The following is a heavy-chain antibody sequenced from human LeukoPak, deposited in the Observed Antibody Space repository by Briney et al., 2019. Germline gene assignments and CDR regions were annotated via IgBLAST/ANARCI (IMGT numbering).Heavy chain of an antibody. CDR2: ISSIGSTI. D-gene: IGHD4-17*01. CDR3: ARDYGDYPLYYYYYMDV. J-gene: IGHJ6*03. CDR1: GFTFSDYY. V-gene: IGHV3-11*04. Sequence: GGSLRLSCAASGFTFSDYYMSWIRQAPGKGLEWVSYISSIGSTIYYADSVKGRFTISRDNAKNSLYLQMNSLRAEDTAVYYCARDYGDYPLYYYYYMDVWGKGTTVTVSS.